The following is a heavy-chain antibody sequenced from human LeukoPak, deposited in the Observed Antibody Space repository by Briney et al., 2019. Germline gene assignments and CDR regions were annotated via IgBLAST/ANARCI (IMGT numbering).Heavy chain of an antibody. CDR3: TTDIVEGPYYDIRDY. D-gene: IGHD3-22*01. V-gene: IGHV3-15*01. J-gene: IGHJ4*02. CDR1: GFTFSSYG. CDR2: IKSKTDGGTT. Sequence: GGSLRLSCAASGFTFSSYGMHWVRQAPGKGLEWVGRIKSKTDGGTTDYAAPVKGRFTISRDDSKNTLYLQMNSLKTEDTAVYYCTTDIVEGPYYDIRDYWGQGTLVTVSS.